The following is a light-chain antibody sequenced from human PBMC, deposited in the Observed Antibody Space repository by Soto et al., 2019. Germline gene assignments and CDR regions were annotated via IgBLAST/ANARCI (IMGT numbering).Light chain of an antibody. CDR1: QSISSW. V-gene: IGKV1-5*03. CDR3: QRYNGYLLT. CDR2: QAS. J-gene: IGKJ4*01. Sequence: DIQMTQSPSTLSASVGDRVTITCRASQSISSWLAWYTQKPGRAPKLLIYQASSLQSGVPSRFNGSGYGTEFTLTITSMKHYEFATYYCQRYNGYLLTFGGGTKVEIK.